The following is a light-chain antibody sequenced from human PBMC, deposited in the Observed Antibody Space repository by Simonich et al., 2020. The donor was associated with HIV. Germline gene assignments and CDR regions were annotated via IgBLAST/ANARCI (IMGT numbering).Light chain of an antibody. CDR2: DVV. Sequence: QSALTQPASVSGSPGQSITISCTGAISDVGGYNYVSWFQQHPGKAPKLIIYDVVKRPSGVSNRFSGSKSGNTASLTISGLQAEDDTDYYCSSYTGSSTYVFGTGTKVTVL. J-gene: IGLJ1*01. CDR1: ISDVGGYNY. CDR3: SSYTGSSTYV. V-gene: IGLV2-14*01.